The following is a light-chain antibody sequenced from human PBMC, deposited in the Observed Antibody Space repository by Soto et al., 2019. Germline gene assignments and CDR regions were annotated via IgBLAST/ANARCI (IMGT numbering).Light chain of an antibody. CDR1: QSISSSY. J-gene: IGKJ5*01. CDR3: QQRSDSIT. Sequence: EIVFTQSPGTLSLSPGKRATLSCRASQSISSSYLAWYQQRPGQAPRLLIYGASSRATGIPDRFSGSGSGTDFTLTISRLEPEDFAVYYCQQRSDSITFGQGTRLEIK. CDR2: GAS. V-gene: IGKV3D-20*02.